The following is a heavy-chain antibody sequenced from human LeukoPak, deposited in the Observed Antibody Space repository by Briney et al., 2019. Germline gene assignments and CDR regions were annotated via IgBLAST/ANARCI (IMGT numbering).Heavy chain of an antibody. V-gene: IGHV3-21*01. CDR3: ARAQRSGVYDAFDY. CDR1: GFTFSSYP. Sequence: GGSLRLSCAASGFTFSSYPMNWVRRAPGKGLEWVSCISTSTTYTYYADSVKGRFTISRDNAKKSLYLQMNSLRAEDTAVYYCARAQRSGVYDAFDYWGQGVLVTVSS. J-gene: IGHJ4*02. D-gene: IGHD5/OR15-5a*01. CDR2: ISTSTTYT.